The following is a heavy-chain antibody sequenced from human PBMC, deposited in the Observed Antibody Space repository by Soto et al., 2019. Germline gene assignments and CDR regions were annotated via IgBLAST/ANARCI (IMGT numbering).Heavy chain of an antibody. Sequence: EVHLVESGGDLVQPGGSLRLSCTTAGFNFSSYWVNWVRQAPGKGVEWVSRIKSDGTTTDYADSVKGRFTISRDNGKRTVYLEMNSLRADDTAGYYCTRNAGGRFYGGFDNWGQGTLVIVSS. CDR1: GFNFSSYW. D-gene: IGHD1-26*01. V-gene: IGHV3-74*01. CDR2: IKSDGTTT. CDR3: TRNAGGRFYGGFDN. J-gene: IGHJ4*02.